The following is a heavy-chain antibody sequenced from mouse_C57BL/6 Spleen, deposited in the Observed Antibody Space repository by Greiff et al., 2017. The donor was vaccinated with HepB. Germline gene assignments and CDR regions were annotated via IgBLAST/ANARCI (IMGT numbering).Heavy chain of an antibody. CDR3: ARSQLGLFDY. J-gene: IGHJ2*01. Sequence: VQLQQSGPELVKPGASVKISCKASGYAFSSSWMNWVKQRPGKGLEWIGRIYPGDGDTNYNGKFKGKATLTADKSSSTAYMQRSSLTSEDSAVYFCARSQLGLFDYWGQGTTLTVSS. CDR2: IYPGDGDT. CDR1: GYAFSSSW. V-gene: IGHV1-82*01. D-gene: IGHD4-1*02.